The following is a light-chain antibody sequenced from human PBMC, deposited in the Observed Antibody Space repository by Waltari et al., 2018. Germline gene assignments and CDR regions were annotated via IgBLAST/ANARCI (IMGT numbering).Light chain of an antibody. CDR2: GAS. J-gene: IGKJ1*01. V-gene: IGKV3-15*01. CDR3: QQYNNWPPWT. CDR1: QDVTSN. Sequence: EIVMTQSPATLSVSPGERATPSCRARQDVTSNLAWYQQKPGQAPRLLIYGASTRATGIPARFSGSGSGTEFTLTISSLQSEDFAVYYCQQYNNWPPWTFGQGTKVEIK.